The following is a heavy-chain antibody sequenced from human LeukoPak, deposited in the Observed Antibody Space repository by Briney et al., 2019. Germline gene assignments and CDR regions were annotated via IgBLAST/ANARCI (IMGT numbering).Heavy chain of an antibody. CDR2: IYHSGST. J-gene: IGHJ4*02. Sequence: SETLSLTCTVSGGSISSGGYYWSWIRQPPGKGLEWIGYIYHSGSTYYNPSLKSRVTISVDRSKNQFSLKLSSVTAADTAVYYCAREKTSKRGGIDYWGQGTLVTVSS. CDR3: AREKTSKRGGIDY. V-gene: IGHV4-30-2*01. CDR1: GGSISSGGYY. D-gene: IGHD2-15*01.